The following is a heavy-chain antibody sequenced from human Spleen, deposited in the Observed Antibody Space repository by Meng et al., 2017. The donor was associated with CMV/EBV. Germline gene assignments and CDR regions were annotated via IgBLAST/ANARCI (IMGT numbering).Heavy chain of an antibody. J-gene: IGHJ6*02. CDR3: ARDVVSIPVAGWAWLTKYHGMDV. V-gene: IGHV1-2*02. D-gene: IGHD6-19*01. Sequence: ASVKVSCKASGYTFSDYYIHWMRQAPGQGLQWMGWINPNSGVTNSALKFQGRVTLTRDTSTNTVYMELRRLTSDDTAVYFCARDVVSIPVAGWAWLTKYHGMDVWGHGTTVTVSS. CDR2: INPNSGVT. CDR1: GYTFSDYY.